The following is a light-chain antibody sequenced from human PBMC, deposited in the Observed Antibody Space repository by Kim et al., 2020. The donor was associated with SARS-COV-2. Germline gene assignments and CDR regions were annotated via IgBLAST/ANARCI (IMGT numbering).Light chain of an antibody. CDR3: NSRDSSSNHRV. CDR2: GKN. Sequence: SSELTQDPTVSVALGQTVRITCQGDSLRSYYANWYQQKPGQAPVLVIYGKNNRPSGIPDRFSGSRSGNTASLTITGAQAEDEADYYCNSRDSSSNHRVFGGGTKLTVL. V-gene: IGLV3-19*01. CDR1: SLRSYY. J-gene: IGLJ3*02.